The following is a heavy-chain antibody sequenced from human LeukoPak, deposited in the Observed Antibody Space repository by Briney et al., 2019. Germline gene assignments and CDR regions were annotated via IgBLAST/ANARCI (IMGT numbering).Heavy chain of an antibody. CDR2: IYYSGST. D-gene: IGHD5-24*01. J-gene: IGHJ4*02. CDR3: ARALRRDGYNLFDY. V-gene: IGHV4-59*01. CDR1: GGSISSYY. Sequence: SETLSLTCTVSGGSISSYYWSWIRQPPGKGLEWIGYIYYSGSTNYNPSLKSRVTISVDTSKNQFSLKLSSVTAADTAVYYCARALRRDGYNLFDYWGQGTLVTVSS.